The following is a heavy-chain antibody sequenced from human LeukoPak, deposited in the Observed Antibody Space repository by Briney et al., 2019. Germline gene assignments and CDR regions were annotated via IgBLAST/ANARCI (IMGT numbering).Heavy chain of an antibody. V-gene: IGHV4-59*08. CDR2: IYYSGST. D-gene: IGHD5-18*01. CDR1: GGSISSYY. Sequence: PSETLSLTCTVSGGSISSYYWSWIRQPPGKGLEWIGYIYYSGSTNYNPSLKSRVTISVDTSKNQFSLKLSSVTAADTAVYYCVRHEEQLWAWFDPWGQGTLVTVSS. J-gene: IGHJ5*02. CDR3: VRHEEQLWAWFDP.